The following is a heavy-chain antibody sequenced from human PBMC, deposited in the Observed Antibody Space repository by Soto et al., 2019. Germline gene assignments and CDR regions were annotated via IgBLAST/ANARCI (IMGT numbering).Heavy chain of an antibody. V-gene: IGHV1-69*12. CDR1: GGTFRNYA. J-gene: IGHJ3*02. D-gene: IGHD3-10*01. CDR3: ATDTRSYDAFDI. CDR2: IIPMFGKA. Sequence: QVQLVQSGAEVKKPGSSVKVSCKASGGTFRNYAVNWVRQAPGQGPEWMGGIIPMFGKAMYAENFKGRVRLTADESTGTAYMELRSLRSEDPAVYYCATDTRSYDAFDIWGQGTLVTITS.